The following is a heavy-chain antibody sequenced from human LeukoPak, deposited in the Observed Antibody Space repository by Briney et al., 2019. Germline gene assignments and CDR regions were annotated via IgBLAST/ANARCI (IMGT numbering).Heavy chain of an antibody. V-gene: IGHV2-5*01. D-gene: IGHD3-10*01. CDR1: GFSLSTSAVG. Sequence: SGPTLVNPPQTLTLTCTFSGFSLSTSAVGVGWIRQPPGKALEWLALIYWNDDNRYSPSLKSRLTITKDTSKNPVVLTMTNMDPVDTATYYCAHNLGSMVPDYWGQGTLVTVSS. CDR2: IYWNDDN. CDR3: AHNLGSMVPDY. J-gene: IGHJ4*02.